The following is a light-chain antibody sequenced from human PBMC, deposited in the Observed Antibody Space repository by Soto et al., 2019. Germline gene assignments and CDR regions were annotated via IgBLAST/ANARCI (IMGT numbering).Light chain of an antibody. V-gene: IGKV3-20*01. CDR2: DAS. CDR3: QHYRSSRT. J-gene: IGKJ1*01. Sequence: EIVLTQSPGTLSLSPGERATLSCRASQSVGSSFLAWYQQKPGQAPRLLIYDASTRATGIPDRFSGSGSGTDFTLTINRLEPEDFAVYYCQHYRSSRTSVQGTKVDIK. CDR1: QSVGSSF.